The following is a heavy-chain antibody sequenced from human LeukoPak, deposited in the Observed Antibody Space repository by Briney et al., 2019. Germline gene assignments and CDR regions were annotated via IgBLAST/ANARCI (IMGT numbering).Heavy chain of an antibody. CDR2: IYPGDSDT. Sequence: GESLKISCKGSGYSFTSYWIGWVRQMPGKGLEWMGIIYPGDSDTRYSPSFQGQVTISADKSISTAYLQWSSLKASDTAMYYCARHDSDSSSTSCYAPIDYWGQGTLVTVSS. CDR1: GYSFTSYW. D-gene: IGHD2-2*01. J-gene: IGHJ4*02. CDR3: ARHDSDSSSTSCYAPIDY. V-gene: IGHV5-51*01.